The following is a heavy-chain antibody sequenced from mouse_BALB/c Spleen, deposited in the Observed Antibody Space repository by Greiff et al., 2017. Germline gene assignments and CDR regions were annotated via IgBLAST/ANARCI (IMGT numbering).Heavy chain of an antibody. CDR2: ISDGGSYT. CDR3: ARGGTEMIYAMDY. D-gene: IGHD2-3*01. Sequence: EVQRVESGGGLVKPGGSLKLSCAASGFTFSDYYMYWVRQTPEKRLEWVATISDGGSYTYYPDSVKGRFTISRDNAKNNLYLQMSSLKSEDTAMYYCARGGTEMIYAMDYWGQGTSVTVSS. V-gene: IGHV5-4*02. CDR1: GFTFSDYY. J-gene: IGHJ4*01.